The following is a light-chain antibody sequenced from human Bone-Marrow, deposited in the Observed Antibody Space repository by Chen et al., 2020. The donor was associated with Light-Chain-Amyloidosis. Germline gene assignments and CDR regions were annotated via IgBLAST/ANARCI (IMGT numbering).Light chain of an antibody. CDR2: DDS. V-gene: IGLV3-21*02. Sequence: SFVLTPPPSVSLTPCHTAWLPCGGVDIESKRVHWYQQKPGQAPVLVVYDDSERPAGIPGRFAGFDSGNTATVTISRVEAGDEADYYCQVWDSGSNHWMFGGGTKLTVL. CDR1: DIESKR. CDR3: QVWDSGSNHWM. J-gene: IGLJ3*02.